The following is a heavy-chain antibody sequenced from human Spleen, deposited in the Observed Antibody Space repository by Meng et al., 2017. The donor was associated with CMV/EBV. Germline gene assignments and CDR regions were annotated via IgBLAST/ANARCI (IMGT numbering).Heavy chain of an antibody. D-gene: IGHD7-27*01. CDR2: ISYDGSNK. Sequence: GESLKISCAASGFTFSSYAMHWVRQAPGKGLEWVAVISYDGSNKYYADSAKGRFTISRDNSKNTLYLQMNSLRAEDTAVYYCARGIFHLELGDFDSWGQGTLVTVSS. J-gene: IGHJ4*02. CDR1: GFTFSSYA. V-gene: IGHV3-30-3*01. CDR3: ARGIFHLELGDFDS.